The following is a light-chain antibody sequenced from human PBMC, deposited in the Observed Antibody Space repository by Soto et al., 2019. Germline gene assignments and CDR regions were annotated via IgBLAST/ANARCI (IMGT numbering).Light chain of an antibody. V-gene: IGLV3-21*01. J-gene: IGLJ3*02. Sequence: SYELTQPPSVSVAPGKTASVACGGSNIGSKSVHWYQKKSGQAPVLVMYHDSDRPSGIPERFSGPNSGNTATLTISRVEAGDEADYYCQVWDISSGHVVFGGGTKLTVL. CDR3: QVWDISSGHVV. CDR2: HDS. CDR1: NIGSKS.